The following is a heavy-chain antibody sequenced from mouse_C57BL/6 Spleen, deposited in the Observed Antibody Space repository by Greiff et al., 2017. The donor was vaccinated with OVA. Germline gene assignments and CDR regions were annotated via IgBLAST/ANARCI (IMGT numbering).Heavy chain of an antibody. V-gene: IGHV1-59*01. Sequence: QVQLQQPGAELVRPGTSVKLSCKASGYTFTSYWMHWVKQRPGQGLEWIGVIDPSDSYTNYNQKFKGKATLTVDTASSTAYMQLSSLTSEDSAVYYCARGEGDGYYVDWGQGTTLTVSS. J-gene: IGHJ2*01. CDR1: GYTFTSYW. CDR2: IDPSDSYT. D-gene: IGHD2-3*01. CDR3: ARGEGDGYYVD.